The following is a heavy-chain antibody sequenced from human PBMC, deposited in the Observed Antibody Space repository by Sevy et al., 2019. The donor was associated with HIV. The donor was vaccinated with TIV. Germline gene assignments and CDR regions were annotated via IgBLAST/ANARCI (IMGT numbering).Heavy chain of an antibody. J-gene: IGHJ6*02. CDR3: ARKRRPLYSSSWANGMDV. CDR2: IKQDGSEK. Sequence: GGSLRLSCAASGFTFSSYWMSWVRQAPGKGLEWVANIKQDGSEKYYVDSVKGRFTISRDNAKNSLYLQMNSLRAEDTAVYYWARKRRPLYSSSWANGMDVWGQGTTVTVSS. V-gene: IGHV3-7*01. CDR1: GFTFSSYW. D-gene: IGHD6-13*01.